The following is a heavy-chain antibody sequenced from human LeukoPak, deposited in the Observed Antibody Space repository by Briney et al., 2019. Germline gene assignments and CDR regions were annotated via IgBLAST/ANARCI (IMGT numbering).Heavy chain of an antibody. CDR3: AGSYSYYFDY. CDR1: GFTFSSYD. Sequence: GGSLRLSCAVSGFTFSSYDMHWVRQAPGKGLEWVAVISFDGSSKYYADSVKGRFTISRDNSKNTLYLQMNSLSAEDTAVYYCAGSYSYYFDYWGQGTLVTVSS. J-gene: IGHJ4*02. CDR2: ISFDGSSK. V-gene: IGHV3-30*03. D-gene: IGHD3-10*01.